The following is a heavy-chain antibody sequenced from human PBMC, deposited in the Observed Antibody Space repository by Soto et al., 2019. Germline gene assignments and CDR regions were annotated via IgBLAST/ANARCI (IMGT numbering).Heavy chain of an antibody. J-gene: IGHJ6*02. D-gene: IGHD4-17*01. Sequence: ASVKVSCKASGYTFTSYAMHWVRQAPGQRLEGMGWINAGNGNRKYSQKFQGRVTITRDTSASIAYMELSSLRSEDTAVYYCARATAPSDVWGQGTTVTVSS. CDR3: ARATAPSDV. CDR2: INAGNGNR. CDR1: GYTFTSYA. V-gene: IGHV1-3*01.